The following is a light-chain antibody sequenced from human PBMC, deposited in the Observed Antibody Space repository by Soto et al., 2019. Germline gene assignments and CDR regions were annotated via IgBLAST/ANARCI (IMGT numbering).Light chain of an antibody. V-gene: IGLV1-40*01. CDR3: QSYDSSLSGPWV. CDR2: GNS. J-gene: IGLJ3*02. Sequence: QSVLTQPPSVSGAPGQRVTISCTGSSSNIGAGYDVHWYQQIPGTAPKLLIYGNSNRPSGVPDRFSGSKSGTSASLAITGLQAEDEADYYCQSYDSSLSGPWVFGGGTKVTVL. CDR1: SSNIGAGYD.